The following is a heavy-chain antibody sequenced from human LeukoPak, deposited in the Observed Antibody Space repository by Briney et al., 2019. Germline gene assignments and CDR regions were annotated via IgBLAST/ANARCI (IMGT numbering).Heavy chain of an antibody. J-gene: IGHJ5*02. V-gene: IGHV4-38-2*01. CDR1: VYSISSGYY. CDR2: IYHSGST. CDR3: ARPVYGSSAGNWFDP. Sequence: SETLSLTCAVSVYSISSGYYWGWIRQPPGKGLEWIGSIYHSGSTYYNPSLKSRVTISVDTSKNQFSLKLSSVTAADTAVYYCARPVYGSSAGNWFDPWGQGTLVTVSS. D-gene: IGHD1-26*01.